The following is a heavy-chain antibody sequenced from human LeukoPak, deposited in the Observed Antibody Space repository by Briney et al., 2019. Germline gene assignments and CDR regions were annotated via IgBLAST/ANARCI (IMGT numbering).Heavy chain of an antibody. CDR2: ITSDGSST. J-gene: IGHJ4*02. Sequence: GGSLRLSCAPSGFTFSSYWMHGVRQAPGEGVVWVSRITSDGSSTSYADSAKGRFTISRDNANTTLYLQMNRLRDEDTAVYYCARTRSGQGYYFDYWGQGTLVTVSS. CDR1: GFTFSSYW. CDR3: ARTRSGQGYYFDY. V-gene: IGHV3-74*01. D-gene: IGHD2-15*01.